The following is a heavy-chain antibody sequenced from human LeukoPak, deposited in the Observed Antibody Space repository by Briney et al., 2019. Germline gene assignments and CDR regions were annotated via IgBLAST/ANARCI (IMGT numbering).Heavy chain of an antibody. J-gene: IGHJ6*03. CDR1: DDSITMYY. V-gene: IGHV4-59*01. CDR2: VDHTGST. Sequence: SGPTLVKPSETLSLTCSVSDDSITMYYWTWIRQPPGKGLEWIGYVDHTGSTNFNPSLNGRVSISRDTTKNLFSLRLRSVTAADTAVYFCARGRVSSSTWYSTYYYYFYMDVWGKGTTVTVSS. CDR3: ARGRVSSSTWYSTYYYYFYMDV. D-gene: IGHD1-1*01.